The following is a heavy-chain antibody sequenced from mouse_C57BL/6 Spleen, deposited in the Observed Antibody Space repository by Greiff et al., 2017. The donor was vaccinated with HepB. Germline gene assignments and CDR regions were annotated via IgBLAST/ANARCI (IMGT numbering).Heavy chain of an antibody. J-gene: IGHJ4*01. CDR3: TRSTVVARAMDY. D-gene: IGHD1-1*01. Sequence: EVQLQQSGTVLARPGASVKMSCKTSGYTFTSYWMHWVKQRPGQGLEWIGAIYPGNSDTSYNQKFKGKAKLTAVTSASTAYMELSSLTNEDSAVYYGTRSTVVARAMDYWGQGTSVTVSS. V-gene: IGHV1-5*01. CDR2: IYPGNSDT. CDR1: GYTFTSYW.